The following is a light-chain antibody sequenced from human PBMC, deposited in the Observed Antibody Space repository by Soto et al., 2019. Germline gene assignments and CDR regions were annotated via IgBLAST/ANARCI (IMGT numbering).Light chain of an antibody. J-gene: IGLJ1*01. CDR2: SNN. CDR3: AAWDDSLNGQDYYV. V-gene: IGLV1-44*01. Sequence: QSVLTQPPSASGTPGQRVTISCSGSSSNIGSNTVNWYQQLPGTAPKLLIYSNNQRPSGVPDRFSGSKSGTSASLAISGLQSEDEAEYYCAAWDDSLNGQDYYVFGTGTKVTVL. CDR1: SSNIGSNT.